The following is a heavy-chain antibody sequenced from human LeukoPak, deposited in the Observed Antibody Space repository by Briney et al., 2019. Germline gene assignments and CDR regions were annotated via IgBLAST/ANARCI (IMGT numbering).Heavy chain of an antibody. CDR1: GFTFSNAY. CDR3: SAYDRMAY. CDR2: IKTKTDGGTA. Sequence: GGSLRLSCAASGFTFSNAYMTWVRQARGKGLEWVGHIKTKTDGGTADYAARVKDRFTISRDDSKNTLYLQMNSLKTEDTAVYYCSAYDRMAYWGQGTMVSVCS. D-gene: IGHD5-12*01. V-gene: IGHV3-15*01. J-gene: IGHJ4*02.